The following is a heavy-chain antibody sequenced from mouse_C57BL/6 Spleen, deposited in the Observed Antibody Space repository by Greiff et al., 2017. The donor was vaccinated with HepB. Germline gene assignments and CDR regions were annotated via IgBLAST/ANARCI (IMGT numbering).Heavy chain of an antibody. D-gene: IGHD2-1*01. CDR3: ARHEEGYGNYFFYAMDY. CDR2: FYPGSGSI. Sequence: QVQLQQSGAELVKPGASVKLSCKASGYTFTEYTIHWVKQRSGQGLEWIGWFYPGSGSIKYNEKFKDKATLTAYKSSSTVYMELSRLTSEDSAVYFCARHEEGYGNYFFYAMDYWGQGTSVTVSS. J-gene: IGHJ4*01. CDR1: GYTFTEYT. V-gene: IGHV1-62-2*01.